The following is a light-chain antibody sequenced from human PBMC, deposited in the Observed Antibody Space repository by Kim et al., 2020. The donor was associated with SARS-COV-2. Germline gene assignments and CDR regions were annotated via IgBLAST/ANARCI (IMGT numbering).Light chain of an antibody. CDR2: DVS. V-gene: IGLV2-14*04. CDR3: NSYTTSSTYV. J-gene: IGLJ1*01. CDR1: ISDVGFDDY. Sequence: GKSITIACTGTISDVGFDDYVSWYQQPPGKAPKLLIHDVSDRPSGVSTRFSGSKSGNTASLTISGLQAEDEADYYCNSYTTSSTYVFGTGTKVTVL.